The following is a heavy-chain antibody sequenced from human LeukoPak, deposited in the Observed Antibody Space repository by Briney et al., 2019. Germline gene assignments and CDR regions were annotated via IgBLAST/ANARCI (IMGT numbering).Heavy chain of an antibody. Sequence: ASETLSLTCTVSGGSISSGSYYWSWIRQPAGKGLEWIGRMYTSGSTNYNPSLKSRVTISVDTSKNQFSLKLSSVTAVDTAVYYCARGSGGWDVIGYWGQGTLVTVSS. J-gene: IGHJ4*02. CDR3: ARGSGGWDVIGY. V-gene: IGHV4-61*02. D-gene: IGHD6-19*01. CDR1: GGSISSGSYY. CDR2: MYTSGST.